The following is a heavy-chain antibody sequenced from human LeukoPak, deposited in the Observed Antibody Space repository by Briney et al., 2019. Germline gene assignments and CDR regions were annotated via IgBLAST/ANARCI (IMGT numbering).Heavy chain of an antibody. Sequence: ASVKVSCKASGYTFTGYYMHWVRQAPGQGLEWMGWINPNSGGTNYAQKFQGRVTMTRDTSISTAYMELSRLRSDDTAVYYCARGKYSSGSSRQSYWGQGTLVTVSS. D-gene: IGHD3-10*01. J-gene: IGHJ4*02. CDR2: INPNSGGT. CDR1: GYTFTGYY. V-gene: IGHV1-2*02. CDR3: ARGKYSSGSSRQSY.